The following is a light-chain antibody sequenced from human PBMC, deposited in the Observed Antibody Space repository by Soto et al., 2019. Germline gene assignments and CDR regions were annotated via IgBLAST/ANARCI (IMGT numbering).Light chain of an antibody. Sequence: QSVLTQPPSASASLGASVTLTCTLSSGYSNYKVDWYQQRPGKGPRFVMRVGTGGIVGSKGDGIPDRFSVLGSGLNWYLTIKNIQEEDESDYHCGADHGSGSNFVYVFGGGTQLTVL. J-gene: IGLJ7*01. V-gene: IGLV9-49*01. CDR3: GADHGSGSNFVYV. CDR1: SGYSNYK. CDR2: VGTGGIVG.